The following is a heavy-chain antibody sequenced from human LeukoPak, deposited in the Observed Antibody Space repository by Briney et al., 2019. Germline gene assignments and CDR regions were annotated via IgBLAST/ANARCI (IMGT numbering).Heavy chain of an antibody. CDR1: GGSISSSNW. CDR2: IYHSGST. Sequence: SETLSLTCAVSGGSISSSNWWSWVRQPPGKGLEWIGEIYHSGSTNYNPSLKGRVTISVDTSKKQFSLKLSSVTAADTAVYYCVTYYFDSSGPKKNYWGQGTLVTVSS. J-gene: IGHJ4*02. D-gene: IGHD3-22*01. CDR3: VTYYFDSSGPKKNY. V-gene: IGHV4-4*02.